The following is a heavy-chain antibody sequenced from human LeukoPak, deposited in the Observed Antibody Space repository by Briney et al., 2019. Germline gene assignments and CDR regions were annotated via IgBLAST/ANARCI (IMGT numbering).Heavy chain of an antibody. Sequence: ASVKVSSKASGNTFTGYYMPWVRQAPGQGLEWMGRINAKSGGTQYPHHFQGRVTMTRDTSVSTAYMELNSLTSDDTALYYCAREKIVLSGTNLYYFDYWGQGTLVTVSS. J-gene: IGHJ4*02. CDR3: AREKIVLSGTNLYYFDY. CDR1: GNTFTGYY. V-gene: IGHV1-2*06. D-gene: IGHD2/OR15-2a*01. CDR2: INAKSGGT.